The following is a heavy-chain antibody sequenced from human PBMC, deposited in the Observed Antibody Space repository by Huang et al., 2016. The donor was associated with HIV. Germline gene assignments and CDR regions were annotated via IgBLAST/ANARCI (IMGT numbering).Heavy chain of an antibody. Sequence: EVQLLESGGGLVQPGGSLRLSCTASGVIFSSSDMSWVRQAPGKGLEWVSSIRGGVTTTYYADSAKGRFTSSRDTSKNTLFLQMNSLGAEDTAVYYCAKGYPLTYFDSWGQGTLVTVSS. CDR2: IRGGVTTT. D-gene: IGHD5-18*01. J-gene: IGHJ4*02. CDR1: GVIFSSSD. V-gene: IGHV3-23*01. CDR3: AKGYPLTYFDS.